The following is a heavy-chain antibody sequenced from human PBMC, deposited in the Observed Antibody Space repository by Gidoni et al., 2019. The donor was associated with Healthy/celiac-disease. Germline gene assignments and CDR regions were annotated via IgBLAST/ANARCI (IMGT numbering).Heavy chain of an antibody. J-gene: IGHJ5*02. Sequence: EVQLLESGGGLVQPGGSLRLACAASGFTLSSYDMIWVRQAPGKGLEWVSAISGSGGSTYYADSVKGRFTISRDNSKNTLYLQMNSLRAEDTAVYYCAKGGQQQLVWFDPWGQGTLVTVSS. CDR1: GFTLSSYD. CDR3: AKGGQQQLVWFDP. V-gene: IGHV3-23*01. D-gene: IGHD6-13*01. CDR2: ISGSGGST.